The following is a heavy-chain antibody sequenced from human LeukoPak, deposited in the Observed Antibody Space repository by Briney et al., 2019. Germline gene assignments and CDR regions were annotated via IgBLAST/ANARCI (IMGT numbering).Heavy chain of an antibody. V-gene: IGHV3-74*01. J-gene: IGHJ4*02. Sequence: GGSLRLSCAASGFTFSSYWMHWVRQAPGKGLVWVSRINSDGSSTSYADSVKGRFTISRDNAKNTLYLQMNSLRAEDTALYYCAKGYDILTGPEYYFDYWGQGTLVTVSS. CDR1: GFTFSSYW. D-gene: IGHD3-9*01. CDR3: AKGYDILTGPEYYFDY. CDR2: INSDGSST.